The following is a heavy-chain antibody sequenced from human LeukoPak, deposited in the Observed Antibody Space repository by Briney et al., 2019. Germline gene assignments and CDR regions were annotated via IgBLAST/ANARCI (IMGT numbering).Heavy chain of an antibody. V-gene: IGHV3-20*04. D-gene: IGHD6-19*01. CDR3: ARETAVAGGYWFDP. CDR2: IKWNGGST. Sequence: GGSLRLSCAASGFTFDDYGMSWVRQAPGKGLEWVSGIKWNGGSTVYADSVTGRFTISRENDKNSLYLQMNSLRAEDTALYYCARETAVAGGYWFDPWGQGTLVTVSS. CDR1: GFTFDDYG. J-gene: IGHJ5*02.